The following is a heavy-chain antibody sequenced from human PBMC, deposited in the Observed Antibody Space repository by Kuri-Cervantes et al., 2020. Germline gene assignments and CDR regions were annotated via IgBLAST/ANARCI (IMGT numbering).Heavy chain of an antibody. V-gene: IGHV3-15*01. CDR1: GFTFSSYA. D-gene: IGHD3-3*01. J-gene: IGHJ3*02. CDR2: IKSKTDGGTT. Sequence: LSLSRAASGFTFSSYAMSWVRQAPGKGLEWVGRIKSKTDGGTTDYAAPVKGRFTISRDDSKNTLYLQMNSLKTEDTAVYYCTLEASDFWSGYYAFDIWGQGTMVTVSS. CDR3: TLEASDFWSGYYAFDI.